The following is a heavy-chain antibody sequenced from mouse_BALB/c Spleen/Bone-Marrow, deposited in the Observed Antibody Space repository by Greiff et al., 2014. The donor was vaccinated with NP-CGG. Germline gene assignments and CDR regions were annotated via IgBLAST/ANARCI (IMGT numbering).Heavy chain of an antibody. CDR2: IYPGGGYT. D-gene: IGHD1-1*01. CDR1: GYTSTNYW. CDR3: ARKDYGSSYPFAY. Sequence: VQLQQSGAELVRPGTSVKISCKASGYTSTNYWLGWVKQRPGHGLEWIGDIYPGGGYTNYNEKFKGKATLTADTSSSTAYMQLSSLTSEDSAVYFCARKDYGSSYPFAYWGRGTLVTVSA. J-gene: IGHJ3*01. V-gene: IGHV1-63*02.